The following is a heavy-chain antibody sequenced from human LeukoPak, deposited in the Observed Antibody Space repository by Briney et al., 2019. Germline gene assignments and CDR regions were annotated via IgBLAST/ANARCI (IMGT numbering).Heavy chain of an antibody. D-gene: IGHD6-13*01. CDR1: GYTFTSYG. CDR3: ARVMGTIAAAGIGDNWFDP. Sequence: ASVKVSCKASGYTFTSYGISWVRQAPGQGLEWMGWISAYNGNTNYAQKLQGRVTMTTDTSTSTAYMELRSLRSGDTAVYYCARVMGTIAAAGIGDNWFDPWGQGTLVTVSS. J-gene: IGHJ5*02. V-gene: IGHV1-18*01. CDR2: ISAYNGNT.